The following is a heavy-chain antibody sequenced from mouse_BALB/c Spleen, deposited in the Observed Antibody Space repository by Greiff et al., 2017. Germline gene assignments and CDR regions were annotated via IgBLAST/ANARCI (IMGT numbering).Heavy chain of an antibody. Sequence: QVQLQQPGAELVKPGASVKLSCKASGYTFTSYWMHWVKQRPGQGLEWIGEINPSNGRTNYNEKFKSKATLTVDKSSSTAYMQLSSLTSEDSAVYYCARSDYGYAMDYWGQGTSVTVSS. CDR3: ARSDYGYAMDY. J-gene: IGHJ4*01. CDR2: INPSNGRT. D-gene: IGHD2-4*01. CDR1: GYTFTSYW. V-gene: IGHV1S81*02.